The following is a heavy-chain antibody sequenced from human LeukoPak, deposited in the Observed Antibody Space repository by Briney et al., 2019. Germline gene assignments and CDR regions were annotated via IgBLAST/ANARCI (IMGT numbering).Heavy chain of an antibody. D-gene: IGHD1-1*01. CDR1: GGSISSSSYY. CDR3: ARGGTHNWSEKTYYYYYGMGD. Sequence: SETLSLTCTVSGGSISSSSYYWGWIRQPPGKGLEWIGSIYYSGNTYNNPSLKSRVTISVDTSKNQFSLRLSSVTAADTAVYYCARGGTHNWSEKTYYYYYGMGDWGQGTTVTVSS. J-gene: IGHJ6*01. CDR2: IYYSGNT. V-gene: IGHV4-39*07.